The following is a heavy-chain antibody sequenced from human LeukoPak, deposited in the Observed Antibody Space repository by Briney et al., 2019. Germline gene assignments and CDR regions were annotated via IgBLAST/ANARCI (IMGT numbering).Heavy chain of an antibody. CDR3: AKGIYSSGWSYFDY. Sequence: GGSLRLSCAASGFDFSNHGMSWVRQGPGKGLEWVSAISGSGITTYYADSVTGRFIISRDNSKNTLYLQMNSLRAEDTAVYYCAKGIYSSGWSYFDYWGHGTLVTVSS. V-gene: IGHV3-23*01. D-gene: IGHD6-19*01. J-gene: IGHJ4*01. CDR1: GFDFSNHG. CDR2: ISGSGITT.